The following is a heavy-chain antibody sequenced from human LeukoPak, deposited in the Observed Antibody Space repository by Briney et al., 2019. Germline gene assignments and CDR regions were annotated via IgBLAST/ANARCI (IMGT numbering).Heavy chain of an antibody. Sequence: PSETLSLTCAVYGGSFSGYYWSWIRQPPGKVLEWIGEIYHSGSTNYNPSLKSRVTISVDKSKNQFSLKLSSVTAADTAVYYCARRHYYDSSGYTFDYWGQGTLVTVSS. V-gene: IGHV4-34*01. CDR2: IYHSGST. D-gene: IGHD3-22*01. CDR1: GGSFSGYY. J-gene: IGHJ4*02. CDR3: ARRHYYDSSGYTFDY.